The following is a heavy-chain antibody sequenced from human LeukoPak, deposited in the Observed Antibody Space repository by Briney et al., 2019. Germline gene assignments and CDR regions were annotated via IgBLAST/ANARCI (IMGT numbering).Heavy chain of an antibody. V-gene: IGHV3-64*04. J-gene: IGHJ4*02. CDR1: GFTFSTYV. CDR3: AKDRNSDY. CDR2: ISSNGDNT. Sequence: GGSLRLSCSVSGFTFSTYVMHWVRQAPGKGLEYVSAISSNGDNTYYADSVKGRFTISRDNSKNTLYLQMNSLRAEDTAVYYCAKDRNSDYWGQGTLVTVSS. D-gene: IGHD1-14*01.